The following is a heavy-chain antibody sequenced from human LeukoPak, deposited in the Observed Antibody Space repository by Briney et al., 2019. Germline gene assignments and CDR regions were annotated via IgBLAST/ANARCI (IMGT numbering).Heavy chain of an antibody. Sequence: SETLSLTCAVSGGSISSGGYSWSWIRQPPGKGLEWIGYIYHSGSTYYNPSLKSRVTISVDRSKNQFSLKLSSVTAADTAVYYCARSHYDFWSGYYHDAFDIWGQGTMVTVSS. D-gene: IGHD3-3*01. CDR3: ARSHYDFWSGYYHDAFDI. CDR1: GGSISSGGYS. J-gene: IGHJ3*02. V-gene: IGHV4-30-2*01. CDR2: IYHSGST.